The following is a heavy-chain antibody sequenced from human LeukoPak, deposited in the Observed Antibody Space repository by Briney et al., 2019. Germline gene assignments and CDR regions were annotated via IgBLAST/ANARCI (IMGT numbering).Heavy chain of an antibody. CDR2: INHSGST. CDR1: GGSFSGYY. CDR3: ARTGWYFDL. V-gene: IGHV4-34*01. Sequence: PSETLSLTCAVYGGSFSGYYLSWIRQPPGKGLEWIGEINHSGSTNYNSSLKSRVTISVDTSKNQFSLKLSSVTAADTAVYYCARTGWYFDLWGRGTLVTVSS. D-gene: IGHD1-14*01. J-gene: IGHJ2*01.